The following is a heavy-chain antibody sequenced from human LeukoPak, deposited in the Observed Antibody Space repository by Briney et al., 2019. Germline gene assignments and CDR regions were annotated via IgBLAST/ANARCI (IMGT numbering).Heavy chain of an antibody. Sequence: SETLSLTCTVSGGSISSYYWSWIRQPPGKGLEWIGYIYYSGSTNYNPSLKSRVTISVDTSKNQFSLKLSSVTAADTAVYYCASYMGHAFDIWGQGTMVTVSS. CDR1: GGSISSYY. J-gene: IGHJ3*02. CDR3: ASYMGHAFDI. CDR2: IYYSGST. D-gene: IGHD3-10*01. V-gene: IGHV4-59*08.